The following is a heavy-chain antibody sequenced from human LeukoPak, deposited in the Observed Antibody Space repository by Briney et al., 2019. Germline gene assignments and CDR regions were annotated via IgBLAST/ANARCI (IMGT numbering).Heavy chain of an antibody. V-gene: IGHV3-23*01. CDR3: ARGTYWSPLDFDY. Sequence: GGSLRLSCVASGYIFNNYGMSWVRQAPGKGLEWVSSISGSGPSTDYADSVKGRFTISRDNAKNSLYLQMNSLRAEDTAVYYCARGTYWSPLDFDYWGQGTLVTVSS. CDR2: ISGSGPST. J-gene: IGHJ4*02. D-gene: IGHD3-16*01. CDR1: GYIFNNYG.